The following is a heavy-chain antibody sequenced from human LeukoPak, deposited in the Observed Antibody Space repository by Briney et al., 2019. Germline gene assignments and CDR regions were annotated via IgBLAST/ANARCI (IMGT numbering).Heavy chain of an antibody. CDR2: ISYDGGNK. D-gene: IGHD4-17*01. V-gene: IGHV3-30*18. J-gene: IGHJ4*02. CDR1: GSTFSSHC. Sequence: GGSLRLSYAASGSTFSSHCIRSVRQEPGNWLESVAVISYDGGNKYHAESVKGRFTNSRDNSMNTLYLQMNSLRADDTAVYYCAKVPYGDYVFAFDYWGQGTLVTVSS. CDR3: AKVPYGDYVFAFDY.